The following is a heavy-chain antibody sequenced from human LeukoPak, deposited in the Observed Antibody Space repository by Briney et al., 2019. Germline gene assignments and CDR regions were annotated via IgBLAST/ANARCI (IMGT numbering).Heavy chain of an antibody. J-gene: IGHJ4*02. CDR1: GGSISSNNYF. CDR3: AREGDYYDSGGYYRIDF. Sequence: SETLSLTCTVSGGSISSNNYFWGWIRHPPGKVLEWIGYVYHSGSTNYNPSLKSRVTMSVDTSNNQFSLKLSSVTAADTAMYYCAREGDYYDSGGYYRIDFWGQGTLVTVSS. D-gene: IGHD3-22*01. V-gene: IGHV4-61*01. CDR2: VYHSGST.